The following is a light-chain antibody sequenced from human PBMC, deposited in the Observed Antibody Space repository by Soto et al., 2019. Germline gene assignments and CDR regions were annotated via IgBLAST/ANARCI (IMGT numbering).Light chain of an antibody. J-gene: IGKJ2*01. CDR1: QDVSIF. V-gene: IGKV3-11*02. CDR2: DAS. CDR3: QGRSTWLYT. Sequence: EILLAQSPATLSLSPGERATLSCKASQDVSIFLAWNQQKPHQAPRLFIHDASNRASGVPARFSGSGSGREFTLTIISREPEDFAVYYCQGRSTWLYTFGQGTKLEV.